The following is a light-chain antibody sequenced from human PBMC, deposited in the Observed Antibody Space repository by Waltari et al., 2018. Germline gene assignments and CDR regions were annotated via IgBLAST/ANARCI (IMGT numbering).Light chain of an antibody. CDR2: SNS. CDR3: STWDHNLQAVV. CDR1: SNNVGRFT. Sequence: QSALTQEASVSGTVGQKVTLSCTGNSNNVGRFTVGWYQQVSHDAPKTVMVSNSLPSGIPDRFSGSKSGTTASLTIWGLQPEDEADYYCSTWDHNLQAVVFGGGTKLTVL. J-gene: IGLJ2*01. V-gene: IGLV1-44*01.